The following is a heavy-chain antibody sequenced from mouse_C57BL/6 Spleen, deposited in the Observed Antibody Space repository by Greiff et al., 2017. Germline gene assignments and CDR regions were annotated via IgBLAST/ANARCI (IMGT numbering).Heavy chain of an antibody. D-gene: IGHD1-1*01. CDR2: IYPGSGST. Sequence: VQLQQPGAELVKPGASVKMSCKASGYTFTSYWITWVKQRPGQGLEWIGDIYPGSGSTNYNEKFKSKATLTVATSSSTAYMQLSSLTSEDSAVYYCARSGTRSSYGYFDYWGQGTTLTVSS. CDR1: GYTFTSYW. CDR3: ARSGTRSSYGYFDY. V-gene: IGHV1-55*01. J-gene: IGHJ2*01.